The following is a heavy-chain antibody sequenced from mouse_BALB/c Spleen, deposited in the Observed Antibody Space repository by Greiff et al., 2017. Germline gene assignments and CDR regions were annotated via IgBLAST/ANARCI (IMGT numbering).Heavy chain of an antibody. D-gene: IGHD2-3*01. V-gene: IGHV8-8*01. CDR1: GFSLSTSGMG. J-gene: IGHJ1*01. CDR2: IWWDDDK. Sequence: QVTLKVCGPGILQPSQTLSLTCSFSGFSLSTSGMGVGWIRQPSGKGLEWLAHIWWDDDKRYNPALKSRLTISKDTSSNQVFLKIASVDTADTATYYCARMAYDGSLYFDVWGAGTTVTVSS. CDR3: ARMAYDGSLYFDV.